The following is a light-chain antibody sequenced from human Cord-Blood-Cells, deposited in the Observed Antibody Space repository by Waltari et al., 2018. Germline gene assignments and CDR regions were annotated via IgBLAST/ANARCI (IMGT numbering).Light chain of an antibody. J-gene: IGLJ1*01. V-gene: IGLV2-11*01. CDR1: SSAVGGYNY. CDR2: DGS. CDR3: CSYAGSYTYV. Sequence: QSALTPPRSVSGSPGQSVTIPCTGTSSAVGGYNYVSWYQQHPGKAPKLMIYDGSKRPSGVPDRFSGSKSGNTASLTISGLQAEDEADYYCCSYAGSYTYVFGTGTKVTVL.